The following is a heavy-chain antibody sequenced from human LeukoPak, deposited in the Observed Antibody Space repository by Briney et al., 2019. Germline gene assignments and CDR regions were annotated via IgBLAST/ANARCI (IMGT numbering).Heavy chain of an antibody. D-gene: IGHD2-2*01. Sequence: SVKVSCKASGGTFSSYAINWVRQAPGQGLEWMGGIIPIFGTANYAQKFQDRVTITADESTSTAYMELSSLRSEDTAIYYCASRLYCSNTRCRNFLFAYWGQGTLVTVSS. CDR2: IIPIFGTA. V-gene: IGHV1-69*13. J-gene: IGHJ4*02. CDR3: ASRLYCSNTRCRNFLFAY. CDR1: GGTFSSYA.